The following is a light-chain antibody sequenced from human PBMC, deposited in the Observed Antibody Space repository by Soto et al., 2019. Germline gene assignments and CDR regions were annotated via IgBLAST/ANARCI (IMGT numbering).Light chain of an antibody. J-gene: IGLJ2*01. V-gene: IGLV2-23*02. CDR2: EVT. CDR1: SSDVGSHNF. Sequence: QSALTQPASVSGSPGQSITISCTGTSSDVGSHNFVSWYQQRPDKAPKLMIFEVTKRPSGVSSHFSASKSGNTASLTISGVQAEDEADYYCCSYAGTTTWVFGGGTKVTVL. CDR3: CSYAGTTTWV.